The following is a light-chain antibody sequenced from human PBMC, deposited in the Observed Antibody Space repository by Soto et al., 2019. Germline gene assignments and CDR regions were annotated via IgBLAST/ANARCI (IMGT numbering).Light chain of an antibody. CDR1: KHINSF. CDR2: AAS. Sequence: IPMTQSPSSLSASVGDRVSITCRASKHINSFLNWYQQKPGEAPKLLIYAASRLQDGVPSRFSGSGSGTAFTLTISSLQPEDFATYYCKHSYTTPRFTFGQGTKLEIK. J-gene: IGKJ2*01. V-gene: IGKV1-39*01. CDR3: KHSYTTPRFT.